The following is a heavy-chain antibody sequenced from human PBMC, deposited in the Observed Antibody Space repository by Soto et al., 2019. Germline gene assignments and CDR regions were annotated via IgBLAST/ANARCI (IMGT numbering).Heavy chain of an antibody. J-gene: IGHJ5*02. CDR3: ARDYFDSSDYTTNWFDP. D-gene: IGHD3-22*01. V-gene: IGHV4-39*01. CDR2: IYHTGNA. CDR1: GDSISNSRFY. Sequence: SETLSLTCSVSGDSISNSRFYWAWIRQPPGEGLEWIGSIYHTGNAYYNPSLKGRVTIFVDTSKNQFSLKLTSVTAADTALYYCARDYFDSSDYTTNWFDPWGQGALVTVSS.